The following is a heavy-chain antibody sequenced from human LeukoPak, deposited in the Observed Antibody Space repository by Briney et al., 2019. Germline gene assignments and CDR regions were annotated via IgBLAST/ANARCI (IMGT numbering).Heavy chain of an antibody. CDR1: GYTFTSYD. V-gene: IGHV1-8*01. Sequence: ASVKVSCKASGYTFTSYDINWVRQATGQGLEWMGWMNPNSGNTGYAQKFQGRVTMTRNTSISTAYMELSSLRSEDTAVYYCARDTSSSWPYYYYYYYMNVWGKGTTVTISS. D-gene: IGHD6-13*01. CDR3: ARDTSSSWPYYYYYYYMNV. CDR2: MNPNSGNT. J-gene: IGHJ6*03.